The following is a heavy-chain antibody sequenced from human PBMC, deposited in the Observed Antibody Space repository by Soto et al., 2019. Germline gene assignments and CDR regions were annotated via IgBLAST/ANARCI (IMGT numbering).Heavy chain of an antibody. V-gene: IGHV2-26*01. D-gene: IGHD6-6*01. CDR1: GFSLSNARMG. J-gene: IGHJ6*02. Sequence: SGPYAGEPTETLTLTCTVSGFSLSNARMGVSWIRQPPGKALEWLAHIFSNDEKSYSTSLKSRLTISKDTSKTQVVLTMTNMDPVDTATYYCARHAYSSSSGSNYYYYYGMGVWGQGTTVTVSS. CDR3: ARHAYSSSSGSNYYYYYGMGV. CDR2: IFSNDEK.